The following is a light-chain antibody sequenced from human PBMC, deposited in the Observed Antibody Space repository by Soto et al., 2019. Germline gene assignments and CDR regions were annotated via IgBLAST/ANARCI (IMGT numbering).Light chain of an antibody. CDR1: QSVGSN. Sequence: EIVMTQSPATLSVSPGERASLSCRASQSVGSNLAWYQQTAGQAPRLLIYGVSTRDTGIPARFSGSGSGPEFTLTISSLQSEDFALYSCQQYTNWPYTFGQGTKPEIK. CDR2: GVS. J-gene: IGKJ2*01. V-gene: IGKV3-15*01. CDR3: QQYTNWPYT.